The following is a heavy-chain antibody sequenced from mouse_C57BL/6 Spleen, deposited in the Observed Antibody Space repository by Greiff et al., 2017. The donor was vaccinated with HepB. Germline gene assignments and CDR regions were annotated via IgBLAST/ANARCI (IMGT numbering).Heavy chain of an antibody. V-gene: IGHV2-6-1*01. CDR2: IWSDGST. J-gene: IGHJ1*03. D-gene: IGHD1-1*01. Sequence: VKLQESGPGLVAPSQSLSITCTVSGFSLTSYGVHWVRQPPGKGLEWLVVIWSDGSTTYNSALKSRLSISKDNSKSQVFLKMNSLQTDDTAMYYCARHGSSLWYFDVWGTGTTVTVSS. CDR1: GFSLTSYG. CDR3: ARHGSSLWYFDV.